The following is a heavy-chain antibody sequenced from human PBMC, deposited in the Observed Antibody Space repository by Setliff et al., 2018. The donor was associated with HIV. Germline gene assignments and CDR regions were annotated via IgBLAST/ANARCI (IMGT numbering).Heavy chain of an antibody. D-gene: IGHD2-15*01. Sequence: PSETLSLTCAVYGGSFHSYYWTWIRQSPGKGLEWIGEITDSGVTNYHPSLRSRVTISLDPSKNQFSLRLTSVTAADAAVYYCARGRCSGGTCSGRYSYLHIDVWGKGTTVTVSS. CDR3: ARGRCSGGTCSGRYSYLHIDV. J-gene: IGHJ6*03. CDR1: GGSFHSYY. V-gene: IGHV4-34*01. CDR2: ITDSGVT.